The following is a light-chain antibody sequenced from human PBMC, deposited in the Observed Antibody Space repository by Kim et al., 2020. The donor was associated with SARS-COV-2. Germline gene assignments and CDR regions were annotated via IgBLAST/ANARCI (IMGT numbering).Light chain of an antibody. CDR2: DVS. CDR3: SSYTSSSTPYV. V-gene: IGLV2-14*04. J-gene: IGLJ1*01. CDR1: SSDVGGYNY. Sequence: SFTISCTGTSSDVGGYNYVSWYQQHPGKAPKLMIYDVSKRPSGVSNRFSGSKSGNTASLTISRLQAEDEADYYCSSYTSSSTPYVFGTGTKVTVL.